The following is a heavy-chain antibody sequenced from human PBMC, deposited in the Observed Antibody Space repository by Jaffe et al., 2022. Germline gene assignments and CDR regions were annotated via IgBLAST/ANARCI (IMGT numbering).Heavy chain of an antibody. D-gene: IGHD3-22*01. CDR2: IIPIFGTA. CDR3: ASRGTTYYYDSSGYYPFDY. CDR1: GGTFSSYA. Sequence: QVQLVQSGAEVKKPGSSVKVSCKASGGTFSSYAISWVRQAPGQGLEWMGGIIPIFGTANYAQKFQGRVTITTDESTSTAYMELSSLRSEDTAVYYCASRGTTYYYDSSGYYPFDYWGQGTLVTVSS. J-gene: IGHJ4*02. V-gene: IGHV1-69*05.